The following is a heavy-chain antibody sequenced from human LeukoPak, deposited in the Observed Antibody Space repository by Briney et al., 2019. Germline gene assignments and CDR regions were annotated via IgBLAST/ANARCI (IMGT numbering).Heavy chain of an antibody. D-gene: IGHD2-2*01. CDR3: ATAQVVPAATYYYYYGMDV. Sequence: SETLSLTCTVSGGSISSYYWSWIRQPPGKGLEWIGEINHSGSTNYNPSLKSRVTISVDTSKNQFSLKLSSVTAADAAVYYCATAQVVPAATYYYYYGMDVWGQGTTVTVSS. CDR1: GGSISSYY. CDR2: INHSGST. J-gene: IGHJ6*02. V-gene: IGHV4-34*01.